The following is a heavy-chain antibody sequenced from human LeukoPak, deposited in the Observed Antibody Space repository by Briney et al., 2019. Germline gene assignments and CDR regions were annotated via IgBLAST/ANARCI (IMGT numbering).Heavy chain of an antibody. V-gene: IGHV3-30*04. CDR3: ARDSRYDILTGSSNFDY. J-gene: IGHJ4*02. D-gene: IGHD3-9*01. CDR1: GFTFSSYA. CDR2: ISYDGSNK. Sequence: GRSLRLSCAVSGFTFSSYAMHWVRQAPGKGLEWVAVISYDGSNKYYADSVKGRFTISRDNSKNTLYLQMNSLRAEDTAVYYCARDSRYDILTGSSNFDYWGQGTLVTVSS.